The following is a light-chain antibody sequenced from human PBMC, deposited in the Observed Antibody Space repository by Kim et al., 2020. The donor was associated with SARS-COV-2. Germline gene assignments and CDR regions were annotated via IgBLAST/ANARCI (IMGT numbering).Light chain of an antibody. CDR2: KAS. J-gene: IGKJ2*02. V-gene: IGKV1-5*03. Sequence: SASVGDRITITGRASQRISISLAWYQQKPGRAPKLLIYKASTLESGVPSRFSGSGSGTEFTLTINSLQPDDFASYYCQQYKSDPWTFGQGTKLEI. CDR1: QRISIS. CDR3: QQYKSDPWT.